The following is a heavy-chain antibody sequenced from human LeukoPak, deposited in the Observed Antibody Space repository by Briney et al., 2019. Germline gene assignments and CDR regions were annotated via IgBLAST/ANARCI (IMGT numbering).Heavy chain of an antibody. CDR3: ARDLEAANTYYFDY. D-gene: IGHD6-13*01. CDR2: ISSAGTT. V-gene: IGHV3-66*01. J-gene: IGHJ4*02. Sequence: PGGSLRLSCAVSGFTVSSSYMSWVRQAAGRGREWVSIISSAGTTYYADCVKGRFTISRDNSKNTVYLQVNSLRDEDTAVYYCARDLEAANTYYFDYWGQGTMVTVSS. CDR1: GFTVSSSY.